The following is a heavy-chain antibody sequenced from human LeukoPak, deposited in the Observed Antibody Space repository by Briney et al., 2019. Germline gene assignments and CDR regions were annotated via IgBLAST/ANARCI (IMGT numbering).Heavy chain of an antibody. J-gene: IGHJ3*02. CDR3: ARSWDPPAFDI. Sequence: SETLSLTCTVSGGSVSSGSYYWSWIRQPPGKGLEWIGYIYYSGSTNYNPSLKSRVTISVDTSKNQFSLKLSSVTAADTAVYYCARSWDPPAFDIWGQGTMVTVSS. CDR1: GGSVSSGSYY. V-gene: IGHV4-61*01. CDR2: IYYSGST. D-gene: IGHD1-26*01.